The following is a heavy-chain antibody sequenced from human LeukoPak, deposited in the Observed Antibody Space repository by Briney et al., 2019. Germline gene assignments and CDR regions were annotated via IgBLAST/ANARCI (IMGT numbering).Heavy chain of an antibody. CDR3: ARASPVVAFDI. V-gene: IGHV1-69*05. Sequence: SVKVSCKASGGTFNNYAISWVRQAPGQGLEWMGDITPMFGRANYAQKFQGRVTITTDESTSTAYMELSSLRSEDTAVYYCARASPVVAFDIWGQGTMVTVSS. CDR1: GGTFNNYA. CDR2: ITPMFGRA. J-gene: IGHJ3*02. D-gene: IGHD2-15*01.